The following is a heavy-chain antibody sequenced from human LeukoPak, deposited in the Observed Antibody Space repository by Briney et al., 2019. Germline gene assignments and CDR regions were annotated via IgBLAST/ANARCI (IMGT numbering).Heavy chain of an antibody. CDR1: GGTFSSYA. Sequence: SVKVSCKASGGTFSSYAISWVRQAPGQGLEWMGGIIPIFGTANYAQKFQGRVTITADESTSTAYMELSSLRSEDTAVYYCARGVEHIVVVTAIPAPYYYYGMDVWGQGTTVTVSS. J-gene: IGHJ6*02. V-gene: IGHV1-69*13. CDR2: IIPIFGTA. CDR3: ARGVEHIVVVTAIPAPYYYYGMDV. D-gene: IGHD2-21*02.